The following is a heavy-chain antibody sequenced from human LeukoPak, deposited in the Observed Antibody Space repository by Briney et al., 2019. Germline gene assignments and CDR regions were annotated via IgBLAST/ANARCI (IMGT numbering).Heavy chain of an antibody. V-gene: IGHV3-66*01. CDR2: IYSGGST. Sequence: GGSLRLSCAASGFTVSSNYMSWVRQAPGKGLEWVSVIYSGGSTYYADSVKGRFTISRDNSKNTLYLQMNSLRAEDTAVYYCAEGGNDSSGYYYRTSDYWGQGTLVTVSS. CDR1: GFTVSSNY. J-gene: IGHJ4*02. CDR3: AEGGNDSSGYYYRTSDY. D-gene: IGHD3-22*01.